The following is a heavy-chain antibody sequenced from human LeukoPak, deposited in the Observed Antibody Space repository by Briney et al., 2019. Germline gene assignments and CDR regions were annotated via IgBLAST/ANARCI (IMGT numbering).Heavy chain of an antibody. V-gene: IGHV4-59*01. D-gene: IGHD3-22*01. Sequence: SETLSLTCTVSGASIRGYYWSWIRQPPGRGLEWIGYMYNSGGTYYNPSLKSRVTISGDTSKNQFSLKLTSVTAADTAVYYCARHGKDSSGYSRHWYFDVWGRGTLVTDSS. CDR1: GASIRGYY. CDR2: MYNSGGT. J-gene: IGHJ2*01. CDR3: ARHGKDSSGYSRHWYFDV.